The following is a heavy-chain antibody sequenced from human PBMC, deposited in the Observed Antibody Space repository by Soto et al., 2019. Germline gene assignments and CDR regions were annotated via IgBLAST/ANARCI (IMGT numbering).Heavy chain of an antibody. CDR1: GYTLTELS. V-gene: IGHV1-2*02. CDR2: INPNSGGT. CDR3: AAGDMYYFDY. J-gene: IGHJ4*02. Sequence: ASVKVSCKVSGYTLTELSMHWVRQAPGKGLEWMGWINPNSGGTNYAQKFQGRVTMTRDTSISTAYMELSRLRSDDTAVYYCAAGDMYYFDYWGQGTLVTVSS. D-gene: IGHD1-1*01.